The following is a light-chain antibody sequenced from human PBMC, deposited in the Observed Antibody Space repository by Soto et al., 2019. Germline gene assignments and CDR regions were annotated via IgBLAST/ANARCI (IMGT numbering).Light chain of an antibody. CDR2: EGN. CDR1: SSDVGSYYL. Sequence: QSALTQPASVSGSPGQSITISCTGASSDVGSYYLVSWYQHHPGKAPKLIIYEGNERPSGVSNRFSGSKSGNTASLTISGLQAEDEADYYCCSTAGSGTFVFGAGTKVHRP. CDR3: CSTAGSGTFV. J-gene: IGLJ1*01. V-gene: IGLV2-23*03.